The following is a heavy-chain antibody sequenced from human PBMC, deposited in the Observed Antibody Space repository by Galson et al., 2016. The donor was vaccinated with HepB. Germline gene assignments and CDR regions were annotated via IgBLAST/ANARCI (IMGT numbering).Heavy chain of an antibody. CDR3: ARDRGGTYSNCFDY. J-gene: IGHJ4*02. CDR1: GFTFSRSW. CDR2: IKQDGSEK. D-gene: IGHD1-26*01. Sequence: SCAASGFTFSRSWMSWVRQAPGKGLEWVANIKQDGSEKYYVDSVKGRFTISRDNAKNSLYLQINSLSAEDTAVYYCARDRGGTYSNCFDYWGQGTMVTVSS. V-gene: IGHV3-7*03.